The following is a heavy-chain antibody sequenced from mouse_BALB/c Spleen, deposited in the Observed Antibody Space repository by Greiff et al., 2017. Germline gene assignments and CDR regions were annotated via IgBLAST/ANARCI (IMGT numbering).Heavy chain of an antibody. CDR2: IDPANGNT. Sequence: EVQLQESGAELVKPGASVKLSCTASGFNIKDTYMHWVKQRPEQGLEWIGRIDPANGNTKYDPKFQGKATITADTSSNTAYLQLSSLTSEDTAVYYCARGMGETYWGQGTLVTVSA. J-gene: IGHJ3*01. CDR1: GFNIKDTY. D-gene: IGHD2-3*01. V-gene: IGHV14-3*02. CDR3: ARGMGETY.